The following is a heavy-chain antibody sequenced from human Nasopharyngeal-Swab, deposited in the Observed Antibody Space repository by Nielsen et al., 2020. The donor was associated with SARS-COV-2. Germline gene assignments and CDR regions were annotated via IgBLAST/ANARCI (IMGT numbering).Heavy chain of an antibody. V-gene: IGHV3-23*01. CDR2: ISGSGGST. CDR1: GFTFSSYA. Sequence: GESLKISCAASGFTFSSYAMSWVRQAPGKGLEWVSAISGSGGSTYYADSVKGRFPISRDNSKNTLYLQMNSLRAEDTAVYYCAKDEPYYDSSGYNYYYYYYMDVWGKGTTVTVSS. CDR3: AKDEPYYDSSGYNYYYYYYMDV. J-gene: IGHJ6*03. D-gene: IGHD3-22*01.